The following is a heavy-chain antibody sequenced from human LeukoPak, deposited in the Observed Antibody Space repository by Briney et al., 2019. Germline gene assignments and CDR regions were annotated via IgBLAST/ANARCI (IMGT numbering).Heavy chain of an antibody. V-gene: IGHV3-33*01. D-gene: IGHD2-21*02. CDR1: GFTFSSYV. J-gene: IGHJ4*02. Sequence: GRSLRLSCAASGFTFSSYVMHWVRQAPGKGLEWVAVIWYDGSNKYYADSVKGRFTISRDNSKSTLYLQMNSLRAEDTAVYYCARDRGGDIPFDYWGQGTLVTVSS. CDR2: IWYDGSNK. CDR3: ARDRGGDIPFDY.